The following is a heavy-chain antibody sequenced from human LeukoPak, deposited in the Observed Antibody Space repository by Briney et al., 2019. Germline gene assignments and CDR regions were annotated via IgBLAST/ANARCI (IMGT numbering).Heavy chain of an antibody. J-gene: IGHJ4*02. CDR1: GFTFSNAW. V-gene: IGHV3-15*01. CDR2: IKSKTDGGTT. CDR3: TTGGFGVVIHPTTQYYFDY. Sequence: GGSLRLSCAASGFTFSNAWMSWVRQAPGKGLEWVGRIKSKTDGGTTDYAAPVKGRFTISRDDSKNTLYLQMNSLKTEDTAVYYCTTGGFGVVIHPTTQYYFDYWGQGTLVTVSS. D-gene: IGHD3-3*01.